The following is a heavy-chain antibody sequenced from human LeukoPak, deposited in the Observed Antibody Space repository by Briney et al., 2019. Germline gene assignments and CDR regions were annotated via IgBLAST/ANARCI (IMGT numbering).Heavy chain of an antibody. CDR3: ASRELRYFDWQKEYYFDY. V-gene: IGHV4-34*01. D-gene: IGHD3-9*01. CDR2: INHSGST. J-gene: IGHJ4*02. CDR1: GGSFSGYY. Sequence: PSETLSLTCAVYGGSFSGYYWSWIRQPPGKGLEWIGEINHSGSTNYNPSLKSRVTISVDTSKNQFSLKLSSVTAADTAVYYCASRELRYFDWQKEYYFDYWGQGTLVTVSS.